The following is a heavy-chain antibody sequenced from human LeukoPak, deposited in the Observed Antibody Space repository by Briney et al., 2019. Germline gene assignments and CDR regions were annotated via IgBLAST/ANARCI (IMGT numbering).Heavy chain of an antibody. J-gene: IGHJ4*01. Sequence: SETLSLTCTVSGGSISSGNQYWGWIRQPPGKGLERIGSMYHSGSTYYNPSLKSQFTISVDTSKNQFSLKLISVTAADTAVYYCARLVITGTARGYFDYWGHGTLVTVSS. D-gene: IGHD1-7*01. CDR1: GGSISSGNQY. CDR3: ARLVITGTARGYFDY. V-gene: IGHV4-39*01. CDR2: MYHSGST.